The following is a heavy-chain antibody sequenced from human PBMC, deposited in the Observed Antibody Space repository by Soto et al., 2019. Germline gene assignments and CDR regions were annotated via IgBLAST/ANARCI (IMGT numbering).Heavy chain of an antibody. V-gene: IGHV4-34*01. J-gene: IGHJ3*02. CDR3: ARDPGANAFDI. CDR2: ISQTGGT. CDR1: GASLSGYD. Sequence: SETLSLTCAVYGASLSGYDWSWVRQPPGKGLEWIGEISQTGGTNYDPSLKGRVSISIDTSKNQFSLRLSSVTTADTAIYYCARDPGANAFDIWGAGTMVTF.